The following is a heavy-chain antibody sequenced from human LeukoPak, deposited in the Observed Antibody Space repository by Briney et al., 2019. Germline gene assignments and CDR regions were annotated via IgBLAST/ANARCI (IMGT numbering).Heavy chain of an antibody. V-gene: IGHV4-59*08. CDR3: ARVQEAPYDILTGYYNT. Sequence: SETLSLTCTVSGGSISSYYWSWIRQPPGKGLEWIGYIYYSGSTNYNPSLKSRVTISVDTSKNQFSLKLSSVTAADTAVYYCARVQEAPYDILTGYYNTWGQGTLVTVSS. D-gene: IGHD3-9*01. CDR1: GGSISSYY. J-gene: IGHJ5*02. CDR2: IYYSGST.